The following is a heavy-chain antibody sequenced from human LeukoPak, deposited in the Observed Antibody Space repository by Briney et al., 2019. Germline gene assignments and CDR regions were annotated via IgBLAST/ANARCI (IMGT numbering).Heavy chain of an antibody. CDR3: AKMSSGYFDY. CDR1: GFTFSSYS. Sequence: GGSLRLSCAASGFTFSSYSMNWVRQAPGKGLEWVSSISSSSSYIYYADSVKGRFTISRDNSKNTLYLQMNSLRAEDTAVYYCAKMSSGYFDYWGQGTLVTVSS. CDR2: ISSSSSYI. D-gene: IGHD6-6*01. J-gene: IGHJ4*02. V-gene: IGHV3-21*04.